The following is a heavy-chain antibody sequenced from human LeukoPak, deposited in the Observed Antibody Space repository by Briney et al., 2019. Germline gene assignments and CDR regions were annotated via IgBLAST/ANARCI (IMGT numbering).Heavy chain of an antibody. Sequence: KPSETLSLTCTVSGASISRSLYYWGWIRQPPGKGLEWIGSINYSGTTYYNPSLKSRVTISVDTSKNQVSLKLSSVTAADTAVYYCARNSGDYWGQGTLVTVSS. V-gene: IGHV4-39*07. CDR3: ARNSGDY. D-gene: IGHD4-23*01. J-gene: IGHJ4*02. CDR2: INYSGTT. CDR1: GASISRSLYY.